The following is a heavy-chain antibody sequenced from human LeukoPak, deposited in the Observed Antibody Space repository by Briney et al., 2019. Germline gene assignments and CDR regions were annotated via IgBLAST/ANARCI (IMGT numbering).Heavy chain of an antibody. Sequence: PSETLSLTCTASGDSINNYYWSWIRQPPGKGLEWIGYIYYTGSTNYNPSLKNRVVISVDTSKNQFFLKLSSVTAADAALYYCARLGESRWSNMDVWGQGTTVTVSS. V-gene: IGHV4-59*01. CDR2: IYYTGST. CDR3: ARLGESRWSNMDV. CDR1: GDSINNYY. D-gene: IGHD3-16*01. J-gene: IGHJ6*02.